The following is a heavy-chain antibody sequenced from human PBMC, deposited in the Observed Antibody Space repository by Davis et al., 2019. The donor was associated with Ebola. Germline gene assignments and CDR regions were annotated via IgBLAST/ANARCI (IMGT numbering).Heavy chain of an antibody. CDR2: IYYSGST. J-gene: IGHJ4*02. Sequence: PSETLSLTCTVSGGSISSSSYYWGWIRQPPGKGLEWIGSIYYSGSTYYNPSLKSRVTISVDTSKNQFSLKLSSVTAADTAVYYCARGGLRTNRSFDYWGQGTLVTVSS. V-gene: IGHV4-39*01. CDR3: ARGGLRTNRSFDY. CDR1: GGSISSSSYY. D-gene: IGHD4-17*01.